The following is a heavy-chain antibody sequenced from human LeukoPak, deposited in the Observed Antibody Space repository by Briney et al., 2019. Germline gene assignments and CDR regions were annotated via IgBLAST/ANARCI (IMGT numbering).Heavy chain of an antibody. V-gene: IGHV3-23*01. CDR2: ISGSGGST. D-gene: IGHD3-16*02. CDR3: AKDDYDYIWGSYRQTYDY. J-gene: IGHJ4*02. CDR1: GFTFSNYA. Sequence: GGSLRLSCAASGFTFSNYAMSWIRQAPGKGLEWVSAISGSGGSTYYADSVKGRFTISRDNSKNTLYLQMNSLRAEDTAVYYCAKDDYDYIWGSYRQTYDYWGQGTLVTVSS.